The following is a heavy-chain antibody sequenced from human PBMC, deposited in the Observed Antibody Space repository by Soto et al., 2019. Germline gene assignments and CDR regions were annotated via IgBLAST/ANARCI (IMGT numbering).Heavy chain of an antibody. Sequence: GESLKISCKGSGHSFTSYWIGWVRQMPGKGLEWMGIIYPGDSDTRYSPSFQGQVTISADKSISTAYLQWSSLKASDTAMYYCARHGAYYDSSGYYYTQGSDYWGQGTLVTVSS. J-gene: IGHJ4*02. CDR2: IYPGDSDT. CDR3: ARHGAYYDSSGYYYTQGSDY. CDR1: GHSFTSYW. D-gene: IGHD3-22*01. V-gene: IGHV5-51*01.